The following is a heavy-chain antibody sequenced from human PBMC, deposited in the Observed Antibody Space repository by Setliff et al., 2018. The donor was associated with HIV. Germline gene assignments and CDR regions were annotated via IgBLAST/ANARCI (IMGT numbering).Heavy chain of an antibody. Sequence: ASVKVSCKVSGYTLTELSMHWVQQAPGKGLEWMGGFDPEDGETIYAQKFQGRVTMTEDTSTDTAYMELSSLRSEETAVYYCATLPRSVTSYYFDYWGQGTLVTVSS. J-gene: IGHJ4*02. CDR3: ATLPRSVTSYYFDY. D-gene: IGHD4-17*01. V-gene: IGHV1-24*01. CDR2: FDPEDGET. CDR1: GYTLTELS.